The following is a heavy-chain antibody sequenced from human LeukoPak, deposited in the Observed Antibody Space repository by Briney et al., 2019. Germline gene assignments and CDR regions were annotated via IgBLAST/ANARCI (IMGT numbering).Heavy chain of an antibody. CDR1: GGSISSGTYY. D-gene: IGHD3-22*01. CDR3: ARATYYYDSRGYLLDY. Sequence: SETLSLTCAVSGGSISSGTYYWSWIRQPAGKGLEWIGRIYTSGSTNYNPSLKSRVTISVDTSKNQFSLKLSSVTAADTAVYYCARATYYYDSRGYLLDYWGQGTRVTVSS. CDR2: IYTSGST. V-gene: IGHV4-61*02. J-gene: IGHJ4*02.